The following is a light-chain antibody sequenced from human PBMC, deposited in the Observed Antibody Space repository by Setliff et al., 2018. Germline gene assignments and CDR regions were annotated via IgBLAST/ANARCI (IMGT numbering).Light chain of an antibody. V-gene: IGLV2-14*03. CDR1: NSDVGGYNY. Sequence: QSALTQPAAVSGSPGQSITISCAGTNSDVGGYNYVSWYQQHPGKVPKLIIFDVNNRPSGISDRFSGSKSGTTASLTISGLQSADEAGYFCGSYTNTFGYVFGSGTKVTVL. CDR2: DVN. J-gene: IGLJ1*01. CDR3: GSYTNTFGYV.